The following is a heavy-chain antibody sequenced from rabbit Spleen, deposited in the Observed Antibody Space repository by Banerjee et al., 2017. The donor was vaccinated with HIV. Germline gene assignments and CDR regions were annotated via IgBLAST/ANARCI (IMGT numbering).Heavy chain of an antibody. CDR1: GFSFSSNYY. V-gene: IGHV1S45*01. CDR2: IAVISGSTT. CDR3: VRRVNGDGHYDL. J-gene: IGHJ4*01. Sequence: QEQLVESGGGLVQPEGSLTLTCTASGFSFSSNYYMSWVRQAPGKGLEWIGYIAVISGSTTWYANWAKGRLTISKTSATTLTLQMTSLTDADTATYFCVRRVNGDGHYDLWGPGTLVTVS. D-gene: IGHD2-1*01.